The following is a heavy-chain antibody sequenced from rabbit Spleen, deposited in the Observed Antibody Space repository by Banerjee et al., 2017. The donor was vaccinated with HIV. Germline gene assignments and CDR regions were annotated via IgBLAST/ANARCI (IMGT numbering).Heavy chain of an antibody. J-gene: IGHJ4*01. Sequence: QSLEESGGDLVKPGASLTLTCIASGVSFSGDSYMCWVRQAPGKGLEWIACIDTATGKAVYASWAKGRFTISRPSSTTVTLQMTSLTAADTATYFCARDLRGIIGWNFNLWGPGTLVTVS. CDR1: GVSFSGDSY. CDR3: ARDLRGIIGWNFNL. D-gene: IGHD1-1*01. CDR2: IDTATGKA. V-gene: IGHV1S40*01.